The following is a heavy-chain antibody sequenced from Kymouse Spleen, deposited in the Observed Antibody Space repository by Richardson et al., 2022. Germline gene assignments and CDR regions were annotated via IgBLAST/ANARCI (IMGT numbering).Heavy chain of an antibody. CDR1: GFTFSSYW. J-gene: IGHJ4*02. Sequence: EVQLVESGGGLVQPGGSLRLSCAASGFTFSSYWMSWVRQAPGKGLEWVANIKQDGSEKYYVDSVKGRFTISRDNAKNSLYLQMNSLRAEDTAVYYCARDIAVAGTLFDYWGQGTLVTVSS. CDR2: IKQDGSEK. D-gene: IGHD6-19*01. V-gene: IGHV3-7*01. CDR3: ARDIAVAGTLFDY.